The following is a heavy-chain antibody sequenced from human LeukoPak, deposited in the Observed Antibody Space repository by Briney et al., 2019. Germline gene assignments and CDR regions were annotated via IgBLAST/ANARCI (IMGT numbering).Heavy chain of an antibody. CDR3: ARLHKGYYYDTSGPVDS. CDR1: NGSISSTIHY. J-gene: IGHJ4*02. Sequence: ETLSLTCAVSNGSISSTIHYWAWIRQPPEKGLEWIGSMYYSGSTNYNPSLKSQVTISVDTAKNQFSLKLSSVTAADTAVYYCARLHKGYYYDTSGPVDSWGQGTLVTVSS. CDR2: MYYSGST. D-gene: IGHD3-22*01. V-gene: IGHV4-39*01.